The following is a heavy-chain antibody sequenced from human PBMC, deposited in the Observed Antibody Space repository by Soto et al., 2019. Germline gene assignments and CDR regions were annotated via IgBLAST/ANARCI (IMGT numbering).Heavy chain of an antibody. CDR3: ARDITMVRGVTINWFDP. Sequence: QVQLVESGGGVVQPGRSLRLSCAASGFTFSSYAMHWVRKAPGKGLERVAVISYDGSNKYYADSVKGRFTISRDNSKNTLYLQMNSLRAEDTAVYYCARDITMVRGVTINWFDPWGQGTLVTVSS. D-gene: IGHD3-10*01. V-gene: IGHV3-30-3*01. CDR2: ISYDGSNK. J-gene: IGHJ5*02. CDR1: GFTFSSYA.